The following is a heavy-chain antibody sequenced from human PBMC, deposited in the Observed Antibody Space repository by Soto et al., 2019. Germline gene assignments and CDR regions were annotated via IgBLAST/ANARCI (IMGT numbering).Heavy chain of an antibody. D-gene: IGHD1-1*01. CDR2: IYWDTGK. CDR1: GFSLTTSPVG. CDR3: EHRLGGSSWNDGYFDF. V-gene: IGHV2-5*02. J-gene: IGHJ4*02. Sequence: QVTLKESGPTLVEPTEALALTCSFSGFSLTTSPVGVGWFRQPPGKALEWLAVIYWDTGKRYNPSLKTRITITKDTSRNEVALTMTDMEPTDTATYFREHRLGGSSWNDGYFDFRGQGCLVTVS.